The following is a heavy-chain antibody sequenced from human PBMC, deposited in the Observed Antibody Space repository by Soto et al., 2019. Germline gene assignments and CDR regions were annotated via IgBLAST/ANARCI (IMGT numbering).Heavy chain of an antibody. Sequence: QVPLLQSGAEVKKPGASVTVSCKASGGTLSSYAIHWVRQAPGQGLEWMGGIIPMYGPAKYAQRFRGRVTITAGESTTTVYMELTSLTSQDTAVYYCARVTTMVRGVIDNWFHPWRHRKLVNVSS. D-gene: IGHD3-10*01. CDR1: GGTLSSYA. J-gene: IGHJ5*02. CDR3: ARVTTMVRGVIDNWFHP. V-gene: IGHV1-69*01. CDR2: IIPMYGPA.